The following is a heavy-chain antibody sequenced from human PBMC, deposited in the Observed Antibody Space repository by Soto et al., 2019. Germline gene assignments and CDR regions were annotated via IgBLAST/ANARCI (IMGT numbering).Heavy chain of an antibody. Sequence: ASVKVSCKASGYTFTSYGISWVRQAPGQGLEWMGWISAYNGNTNYAQKLQGRVTMTTDTSTSTAYMELRSLRSDDTAVYYCARDQGEYQLLFSYYYGMDVWGQGTTVTVSS. CDR3: ARDQGEYQLLFSYYYGMDV. CDR1: GYTFTSYG. CDR2: ISAYNGNT. J-gene: IGHJ6*02. D-gene: IGHD2-2*01. V-gene: IGHV1-18*01.